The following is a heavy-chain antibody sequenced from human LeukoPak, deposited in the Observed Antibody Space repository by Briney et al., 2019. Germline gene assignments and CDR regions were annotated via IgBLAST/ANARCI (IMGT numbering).Heavy chain of an antibody. V-gene: IGHV3-21*01. CDR2: VSSSGTYI. CDR1: GLTFSNYA. J-gene: IGHJ4*02. Sequence: GESLTLSCVASGLTFSNYAMNWVRPPPGKGLEWVSSVSSSGTYIYYADTDSVKGRFTISRDNAKNSVYLQMNSLRVEDTALYDCARGNGNYRYYFDYWGQGTLVSVSS. CDR3: ARGNGNYRYYFDY. D-gene: IGHD1-7*01.